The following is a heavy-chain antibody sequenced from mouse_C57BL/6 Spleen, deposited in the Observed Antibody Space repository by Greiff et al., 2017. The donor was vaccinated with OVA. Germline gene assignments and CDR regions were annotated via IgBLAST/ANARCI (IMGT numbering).Heavy chain of an antibody. CDR1: GYTFTSYW. J-gene: IGHJ4*01. V-gene: IGHV1-69*01. CDR2: IDPSDSYT. Sequence: QVQLKQPGAELVMPGASVKLSCKASGYTFTSYWMHWVKQRPGQGLEWIGEIDPSDSYTNYNQKFKGKSTLTVDKFSSTAYMQLSSLTSEDSAVYYCARWLLRAMDYWGQGTSVTVSS. CDR3: ARWLLRAMDY. D-gene: IGHD2-3*01.